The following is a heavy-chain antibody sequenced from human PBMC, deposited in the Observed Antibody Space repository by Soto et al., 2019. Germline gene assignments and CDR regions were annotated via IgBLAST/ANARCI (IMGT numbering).Heavy chain of an antibody. CDR3: ARDPPLSMIVVVGVDDF. V-gene: IGHV3-21*06. CDR1: GFTLTNEN. D-gene: IGHD3-22*01. Sequence: GGSLRLSCTVLGFTLTNENMNWVRQAPGKGLEWVSSISSRSTFINCADSVKGRFTISRDNDKGLVYLQMNSLRAEDTAVYYCARDPPLSMIVVVGVDDFWGQGTLVTVSS. CDR2: ISSRSTFI. J-gene: IGHJ4*02.